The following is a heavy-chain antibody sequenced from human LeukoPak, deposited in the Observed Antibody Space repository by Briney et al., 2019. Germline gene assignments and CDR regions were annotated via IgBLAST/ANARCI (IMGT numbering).Heavy chain of an antibody. D-gene: IGHD3-16*01. CDR3: ARDVPMITFGGAPDRGADY. CDR2: INHNSGGT. J-gene: IGHJ4*02. Sequence: ASVKVSCKASGYTFTGYYMHWVRQAPGQGLEWMGWINHNSGGTNYAQKFQGRVTMTRDTSISTAYMELSRLRSDDTAVYYCARDVPMITFGGAPDRGADYWGQGTLVTVSS. V-gene: IGHV1-2*02. CDR1: GYTFTGYY.